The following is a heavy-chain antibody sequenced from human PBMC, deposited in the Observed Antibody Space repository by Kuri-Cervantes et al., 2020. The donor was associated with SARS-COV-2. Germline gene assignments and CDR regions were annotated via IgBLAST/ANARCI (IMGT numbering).Heavy chain of an antibody. Sequence: GSLRLSCAVYGGSFSGYYWSWIRQPPGKGLEWIGEINHSESTNYNPSLKSRVTISVDTSKNQFSLKLSSVTAADTAVYYCARGRNYYDSSGYFYYFDYWGQGTLVTVSS. CDR1: GGSFSGYY. CDR2: INHSEST. J-gene: IGHJ4*02. V-gene: IGHV4-34*01. CDR3: ARGRNYYDSSGYFYYFDY. D-gene: IGHD3-22*01.